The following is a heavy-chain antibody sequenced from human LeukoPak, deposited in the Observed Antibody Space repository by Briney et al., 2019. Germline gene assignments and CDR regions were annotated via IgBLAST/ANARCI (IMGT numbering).Heavy chain of an antibody. Sequence: EASVKVSCKASGYTFTSYGISWVRQAPGQGLEWMGWISAYNGNTNYAQKLQGRVTMTTDTSTSTAYMELRSLRSDDTAVYYCARAPSYYGDYVVWLSQNYYYYMDVWGKGTTVTVSS. CDR3: ARAPSYYGDYVVWLSQNYYYYMDV. V-gene: IGHV1-18*01. D-gene: IGHD4-17*01. J-gene: IGHJ6*03. CDR1: GYTFTSYG. CDR2: ISAYNGNT.